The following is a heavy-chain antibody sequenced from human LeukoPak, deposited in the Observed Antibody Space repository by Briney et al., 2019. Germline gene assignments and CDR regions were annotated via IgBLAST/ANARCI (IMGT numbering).Heavy chain of an antibody. Sequence: SETLSLTCTVSGGSISSSSYYWGWIRQPPGKGLEWIGSIYYSGSTYYNPSLKSRVTISVDTSKNQFSLKLSSVTAADTAVYYCARHDCCGGSCYSDYWGQGTLVTVSS. J-gene: IGHJ4*02. CDR3: ARHDCCGGSCYSDY. V-gene: IGHV4-39*01. CDR1: GGSISSSSYY. D-gene: IGHD2-15*01. CDR2: IYYSGST.